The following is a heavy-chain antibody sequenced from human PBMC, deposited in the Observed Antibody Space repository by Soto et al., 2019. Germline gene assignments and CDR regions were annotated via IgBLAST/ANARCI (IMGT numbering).Heavy chain of an antibody. D-gene: IGHD3-10*01. J-gene: IGHJ6*02. CDR3: VRPLPSGRNYGMDV. CDR1: GLGVRNNY. Sequence: GGSLRLSCTAYGLGVRNNYMSWVRQTPGMGLEWVSVIYNDGTTYYADSVKGRFTLSRDTSKNTLSLQMDSLRAEDTAVYYCVRPLPSGRNYGMDVWGQGTTVTVSS. CDR2: IYNDGTT. V-gene: IGHV3-53*01.